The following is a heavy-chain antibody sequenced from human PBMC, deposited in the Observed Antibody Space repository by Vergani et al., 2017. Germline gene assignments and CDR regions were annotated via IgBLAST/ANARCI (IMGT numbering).Heavy chain of an antibody. CDR1: GGSFSGYY. J-gene: IGHJ2*01. V-gene: IGHV4-34*01. CDR3: ARAVAAWRYFDL. Sequence: QMQLQQWGAGLLKPSETLSLTCAVYGGSFSGYYWSWIRQPPGKGLEWIGEINHSGSTNYNPSLKSRVTISVDTSKNQFSLKLSSVTAADTAVYYCARAVAAWRYFDLWGRGTLVTVSS. CDR2: INHSGST. D-gene: IGHD2-15*01.